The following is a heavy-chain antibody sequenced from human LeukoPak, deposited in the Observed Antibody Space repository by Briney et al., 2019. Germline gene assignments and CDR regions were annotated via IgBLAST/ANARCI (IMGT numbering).Heavy chain of an antibody. V-gene: IGHV3-13*05. Sequence: QPGGSLILSCASSGFTFSSYDMHRVRQAPGKGLEWVSAIGTAGDLYYPGSVKGRFTITRENAKNSLYLQMNSLRAGDTAVYYCARDQYSYAHAAHWGQGTLVTVSS. CDR3: ARDQYSYAHAAH. J-gene: IGHJ4*02. D-gene: IGHD5-18*01. CDR2: IGTAGDL. CDR1: GFTFSSYD.